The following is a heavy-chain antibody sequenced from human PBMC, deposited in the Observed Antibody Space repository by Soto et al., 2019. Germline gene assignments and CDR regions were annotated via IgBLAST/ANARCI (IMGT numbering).Heavy chain of an antibody. V-gene: IGHV3-66*01. J-gene: IGHJ4*01. D-gene: IGHD2-21*02. CDR2: IYSDGST. CDR1: GFTVSSNY. CDR3: ARDCVVVTTEPDY. Sequence: EVQLVESGGGLVQPGGSLRLSCAASGFTVSSNYMSWVRQAPGKGLEWQSVIYSDGSTYYADSVKGRFTISRDNSKSRLYLPMNSLRAENKAVYYSARDCVVVTTEPDYWFHETLNTVS.